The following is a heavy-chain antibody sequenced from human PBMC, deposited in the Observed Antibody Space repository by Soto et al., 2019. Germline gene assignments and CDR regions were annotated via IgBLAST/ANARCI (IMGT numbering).Heavy chain of an antibody. CDR2: IYYSGST. Sequence: SETLSLTCTVSGGSISSSSYYWGWIRQPPGKGLEWIGSIYYSGSTYYNPSLKSRVTISVDTSKNQFSLKLSSVTAADTAVYYCARHWSDFDAFDIWGQGTMVTVSS. CDR3: ARHWSDFDAFDI. J-gene: IGHJ3*02. CDR1: GGSISSSSYY. V-gene: IGHV4-39*01. D-gene: IGHD3-3*01.